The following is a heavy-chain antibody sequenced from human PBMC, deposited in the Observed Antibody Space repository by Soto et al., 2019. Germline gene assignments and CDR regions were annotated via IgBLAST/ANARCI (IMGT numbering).Heavy chain of an antibody. Sequence: QVQLVESGGGVVQPGRSLRLSCAASGFTFSSYGMHWVRQAPGKGLEWVAVISYDGSNKYYADSVKGRFTISRDNSKNTLYLQMNSLRAEDTAVYYCANGNYDFWSGYLEAPLDDYWGQGTLVTVSS. CDR3: ANGNYDFWSGYLEAPLDDY. CDR1: GFTFSSYG. D-gene: IGHD3-3*01. CDR2: ISYDGSNK. V-gene: IGHV3-30*18. J-gene: IGHJ4*02.